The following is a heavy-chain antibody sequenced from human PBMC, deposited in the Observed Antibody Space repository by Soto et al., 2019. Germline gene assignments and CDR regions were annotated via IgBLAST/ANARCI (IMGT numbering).Heavy chain of an antibody. CDR2: IGTQHDT. CDR1: GLTFSAFD. V-gene: IGHV3-13*01. J-gene: IGHJ5*02. Sequence: DVQLVESGGGLVQPGGSLRLSCAASGLTFSAFDMHWVRQTTGKGLEWVAAIGTQHDTYYPDSVKGRFTISRENAKNSLYLQINSLRAGDTALYYCARQASYWHGGGGWFDPWGQGTLVTVSS. D-gene: IGHD2-8*02. CDR3: ARQASYWHGGGGWFDP.